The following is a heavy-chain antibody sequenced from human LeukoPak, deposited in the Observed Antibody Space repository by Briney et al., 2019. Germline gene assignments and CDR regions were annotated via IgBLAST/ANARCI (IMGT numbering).Heavy chain of an antibody. CDR3: AKLAKYFYGSETYYFFEH. V-gene: IGHV3-21*01. D-gene: IGHD3-10*01. CDR1: GFTFSTYN. CDR2: ISGSSSYI. J-gene: IGHJ4*02. Sequence: GGSLRLSCAASGFTFSTYNMNWVRQAPGKGLEWVSSISGSSSYIYYADSVKGRFSISRDNAKNSLYLQMNSLRAEDTAVYYCAKLAKYFYGSETYYFFEHWGQGTPVTASS.